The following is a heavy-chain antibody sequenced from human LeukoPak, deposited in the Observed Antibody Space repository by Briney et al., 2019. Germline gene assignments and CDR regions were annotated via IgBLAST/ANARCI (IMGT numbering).Heavy chain of an antibody. CDR2: IYSGGST. J-gene: IGHJ4*02. D-gene: IGHD6-19*01. CDR1: GFTFSSYA. CDR3: ARVAVAGTWSFDY. Sequence: GGSLRLSCAASGFTFSSYAMSWVRQAPGKGLEWVSVIYSGGSTYYADSVKGRFTISRDNSKNTLYLQMNSLRAEDTAVYYCARVAVAGTWSFDYWGQGTLVTVSS. V-gene: IGHV3-66*01.